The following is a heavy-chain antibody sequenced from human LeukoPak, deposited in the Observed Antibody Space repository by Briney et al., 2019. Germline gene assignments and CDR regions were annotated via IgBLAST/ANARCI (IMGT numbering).Heavy chain of an antibody. CDR3: ARGDGYYFDY. Sequence: SETLSLTCTVSGGSISSSGYYWSWNRQLPGKGLEWIGYIYYSGTTYYNPSLKTRVTISVDTSKNQFSLNLTSLTAADTAVYYCARGDGYYFDYWGQGTLVTVSS. V-gene: IGHV4-31*03. J-gene: IGHJ4*02. CDR2: IYYSGTT. D-gene: IGHD5-24*01. CDR1: GGSISSSGYY.